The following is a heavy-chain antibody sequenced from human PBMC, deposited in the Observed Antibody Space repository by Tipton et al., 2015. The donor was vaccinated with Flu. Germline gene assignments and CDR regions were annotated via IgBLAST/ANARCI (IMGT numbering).Heavy chain of an antibody. CDR2: IHKTGST. J-gene: IGHJ4*02. Sequence: TLSLTCSVSGDSIGSDYYWAWIRQTPGKGLEWIGNIHKTGSTYFNPSLRSRVTFSVDTSKNQFSLRLTSVTAADTAVYYCARHQSSSLLPFDYWDQGTLVTVSS. CDR1: GDSIGSDYY. CDR3: ARHQSSSLLPFDY. D-gene: IGHD6-6*01. V-gene: IGHV4-38-2*01.